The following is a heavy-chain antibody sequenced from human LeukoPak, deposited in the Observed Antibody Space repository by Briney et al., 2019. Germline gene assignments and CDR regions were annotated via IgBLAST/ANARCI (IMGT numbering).Heavy chain of an antibody. V-gene: IGHV4-61*01. CDR3: ARYIVVVPAAMPYNWFDP. D-gene: IGHD2-2*01. CDR1: GGSVSSGSYY. CDR2: IYYSGST. Sequence: SETLSLTCTVSGGSVSSGSYYWSWIRQPPGKGLEWIGYIYYSGSTNYNPSLKSRVTISVDTSKSQFSLKLSSVTAADTAVYYCARYIVVVPAAMPYNWFDPWGQGTLVIVSS. J-gene: IGHJ5*02.